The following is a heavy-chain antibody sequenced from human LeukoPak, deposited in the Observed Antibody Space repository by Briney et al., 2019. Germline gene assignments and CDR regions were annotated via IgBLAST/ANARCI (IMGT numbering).Heavy chain of an antibody. CDR3: AKQGFGC. CDR2: ISYDGSNK. V-gene: IGHV3-30*18. CDR1: GFTFSSYG. J-gene: IGHJ4*02. Sequence: GRSLRLSCAASGFTFSSYGMHWVRQAPGKGLEWVAVISYDGSNKYYADSVKGRFTISRDNSKNTMYLQMNSLRAEDTAVYYCAKQGFGCWGQGTLVTVSS.